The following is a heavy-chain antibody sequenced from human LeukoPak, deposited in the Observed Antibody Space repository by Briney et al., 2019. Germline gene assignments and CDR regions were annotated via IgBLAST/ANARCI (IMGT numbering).Heavy chain of an antibody. Sequence: SETLSLTCTVSGDSISGSSYYWGWIRQPPGKGLEWIGSIYYSGSTYYNPSLKSRVTISIDTSKNQFSLKLSSVSAADTAVYYCARHRGPIAADGWFDPWGQGPLVTVSS. J-gene: IGHJ5*02. CDR2: IYYSGST. D-gene: IGHD6-13*01. CDR1: GDSISGSSYY. CDR3: ARHRGPIAADGWFDP. V-gene: IGHV4-39*01.